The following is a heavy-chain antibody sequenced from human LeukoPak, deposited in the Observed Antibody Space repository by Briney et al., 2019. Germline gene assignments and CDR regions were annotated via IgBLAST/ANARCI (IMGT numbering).Heavy chain of an antibody. CDR1: GFTFSSYA. V-gene: IGHV3-23*01. Sequence: GGSLRLSCAASGFTFSSYAMSWVRQAPGKGLEWVSAISGSGGCTYYADSVKGRFTISRDNSKNTLYLQMNSLRAGDTAVYYCAKTLGDYGDYADYYYYYGMDVWGKGTTVTVSS. J-gene: IGHJ6*04. CDR3: AKTLGDYGDYADYYYYYGMDV. D-gene: IGHD4-17*01. CDR2: ISGSGGCT.